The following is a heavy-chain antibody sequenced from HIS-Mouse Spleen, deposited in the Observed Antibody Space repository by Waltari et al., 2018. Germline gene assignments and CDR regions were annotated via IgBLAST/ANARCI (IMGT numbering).Heavy chain of an antibody. CDR1: GGSISSSSYY. Sequence: QLQLQESGPGLVKPSETLSLTCTVPGGSISSSSYYGGWFRQPPGKGMEWIGSIYFNGGTSSTPALKSRVPISVDTSKHQFSLKLSPVTAADTAVYYCAREIPYSSSWYDWYFDLWGRGTLVTVSS. D-gene: IGHD6-13*01. V-gene: IGHV4-39*07. J-gene: IGHJ2*01. CDR3: AREIPYSSSWYDWYFDL. CDR2: IYFNGGT.